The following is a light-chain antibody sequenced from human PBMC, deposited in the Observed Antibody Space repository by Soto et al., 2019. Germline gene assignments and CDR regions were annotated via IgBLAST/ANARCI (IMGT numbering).Light chain of an antibody. CDR1: ISNIGGNT. CDR3: AAWDDGLNGWV. V-gene: IGLV1-44*01. CDR2: RDD. Sequence: QSVLTQPPSASGTPGQSVTISCSGSISNIGGNTVNWYQQVPGTAPKLLIYRDDQRPSGVPDRFSGSKSATSASLAISGLQSEDEADYYCAAWDDGLNGWVFGGGTKLTVL. J-gene: IGLJ3*02.